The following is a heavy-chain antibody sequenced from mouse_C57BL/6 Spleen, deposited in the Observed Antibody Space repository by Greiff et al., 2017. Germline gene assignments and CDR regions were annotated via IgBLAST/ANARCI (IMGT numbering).Heavy chain of an antibody. V-gene: IGHV1-80*01. CDR1: GYAFSSYW. CDR2: IYPGDGDT. CDR3: ARSGTGVYYFDY. Sequence: VQGVESGAELVKPGASVKISCKASGYAFSSYWMNWVKQRPGKGLEWIGQIYPGDGDTNYNGKFKGKATLTADKSSSTAYMQLSSLTSEDSAVYFCARSGTGVYYFDYWGQGTTLTVSS. J-gene: IGHJ2*01. D-gene: IGHD4-1*01.